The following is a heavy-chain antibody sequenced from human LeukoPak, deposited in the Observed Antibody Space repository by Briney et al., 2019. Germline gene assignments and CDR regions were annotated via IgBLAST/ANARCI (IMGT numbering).Heavy chain of an antibody. V-gene: IGHV3-21*01. Sequence: PGGSLRLSCAASGFTFSIYSMNWVRQAPGKGLEWVSSISSSSRYIYYTDSVKGRFTISRDNAKNLLYLQMNSLRAEDTAVYYCARDHYGGNSAADYWGQGTLVTVSS. CDR1: GFTFSIYS. D-gene: IGHD4-23*01. CDR3: ARDHYGGNSAADY. CDR2: ISSSSRYI. J-gene: IGHJ4*02.